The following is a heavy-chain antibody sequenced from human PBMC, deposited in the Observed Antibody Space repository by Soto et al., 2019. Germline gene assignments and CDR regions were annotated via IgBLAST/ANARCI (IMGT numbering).Heavy chain of an antibody. Sequence: QVQLVQSGAEVKKPGASVKVSCKASGYTFTSYGISWVRQAPGQGLEWMGWISAYNGNTNYAQKLQGRVTMTTDTSTSTADMELRSLRSDDTAVYYCARVAVPGLTYYYYGMDVWGQGTTVTVSS. J-gene: IGHJ6*02. CDR1: GYTFTSYG. CDR2: ISAYNGNT. D-gene: IGHD2-2*01. V-gene: IGHV1-18*01. CDR3: ARVAVPGLTYYYYGMDV.